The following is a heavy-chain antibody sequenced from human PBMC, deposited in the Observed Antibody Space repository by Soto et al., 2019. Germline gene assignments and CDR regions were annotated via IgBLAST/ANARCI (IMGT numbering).Heavy chain of an antibody. Sequence: PGGSLRLSCGTSGFTFANFGMGWVRQAPGKGLYWVSGISSSGRRTYYADSVKGRFTISRDNSKNTLYLQMDSLRGDDTAVYYCAKDHLPVGDYYYGVDVWGQGTTVTVSS. CDR3: AKDHLPVGDYYYGVDV. CDR1: GFTFANFG. J-gene: IGHJ6*02. V-gene: IGHV3-23*01. D-gene: IGHD1-26*01. CDR2: ISSSGRRT.